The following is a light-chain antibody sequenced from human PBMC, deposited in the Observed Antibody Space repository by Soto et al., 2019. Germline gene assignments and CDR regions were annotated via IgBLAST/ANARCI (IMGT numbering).Light chain of an antibody. V-gene: IGLV3-21*04. CDR3: QVWDSSSDLAV. CDR2: YDS. Sequence: SYELTQPPSVSVAPGKTARITCGGNNIGSKSVHWYQQKPGQAPVLVIYYDSDRPSGIPERFSGSNSGNTATLTISRVEAGDEADYYCQVWDSSSDLAVFGGGTKLTVL. J-gene: IGLJ2*01. CDR1: NIGSKS.